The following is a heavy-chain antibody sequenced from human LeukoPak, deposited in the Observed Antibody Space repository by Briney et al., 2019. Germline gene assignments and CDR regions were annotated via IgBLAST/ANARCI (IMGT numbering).Heavy chain of an antibody. CDR2: ISSSGSTI. CDR1: GFTFSDYY. Sequence: GGSLRLSCAASGFTFSDYYMSWIRQAPGKGLEWVSYISSSGSTIYYADSVKGRFTISRDNAKNSLYLQMNSLRAEDTAVYYCAKGLRYFDWLSLFDYWGQGTLVTVSS. V-gene: IGHV3-11*04. D-gene: IGHD3-9*01. CDR3: AKGLRYFDWLSLFDY. J-gene: IGHJ4*02.